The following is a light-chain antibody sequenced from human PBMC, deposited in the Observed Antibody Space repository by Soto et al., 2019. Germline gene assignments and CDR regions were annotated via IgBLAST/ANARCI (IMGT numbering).Light chain of an antibody. CDR1: QSVSSN. J-gene: IGKJ1*01. Sequence: EIVLTQSPGTLSLSPGERATLSCRASQSVSSNLAWYQQKPGQSPRLLINGASSRATGIPDRFSGSGSGTYLTITISRLEPEDFEVYYCQQYGSSSWTFGQGTKVDIK. CDR3: QQYGSSSWT. CDR2: GAS. V-gene: IGKV3-20*01.